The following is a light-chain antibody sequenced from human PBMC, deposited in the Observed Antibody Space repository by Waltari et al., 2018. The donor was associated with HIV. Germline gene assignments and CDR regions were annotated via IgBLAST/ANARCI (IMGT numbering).Light chain of an antibody. Sequence: QSALTTPPSASGSPGQSVPISCTAASRDVGGYNYVSWYQQHPGKAPKLMIYEVSKRPSGVPNRFSGSNSGNTASLTVSGLQAEDEADYYCSSYAGSNNKVFGGGTKLTVL. CDR1: SRDVGGYNY. V-gene: IGLV2-8*01. CDR3: SSYAGSNNKV. J-gene: IGLJ3*02. CDR2: EVS.